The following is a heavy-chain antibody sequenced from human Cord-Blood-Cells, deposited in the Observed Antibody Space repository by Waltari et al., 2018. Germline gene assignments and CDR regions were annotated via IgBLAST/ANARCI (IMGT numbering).Heavy chain of an antibody. Sequence: QVQLQESGPGLVKPSETLSLTCAVSGYSISSGYYWGWIRQPPGKGLEWIGSIYHSGSNYYNPSLKSRVTISVDTSKNQFSLKLSSVTAADTAVYYCARVGGCGGDCWDWFDPWGQG. CDR3: ARVGGCGGDCWDWFDP. V-gene: IGHV4-38-2*01. J-gene: IGHJ5*02. D-gene: IGHD2-21*01. CDR2: IYHSGSN. CDR1: GYSISSGYY.